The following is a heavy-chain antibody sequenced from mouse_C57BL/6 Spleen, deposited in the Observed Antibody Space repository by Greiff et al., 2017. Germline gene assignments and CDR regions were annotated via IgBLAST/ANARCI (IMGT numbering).Heavy chain of an antibody. CDR1: GYTFTSYW. CDR3: AKFSPLYFALDY. Sequence: QVQLQQPGAELVRPGSSVKLSCKASGYTFTSYWMHWVKQRPIQGLEWIGNIDPSDSETHYNQKFKDKATLTVDKSSSTAYMQLNSLPSEDSAVYYCAKFSPLYFALDYWGQGTSLTVSS. CDR2: IDPSDSET. J-gene: IGHJ4*01. V-gene: IGHV1-52*01.